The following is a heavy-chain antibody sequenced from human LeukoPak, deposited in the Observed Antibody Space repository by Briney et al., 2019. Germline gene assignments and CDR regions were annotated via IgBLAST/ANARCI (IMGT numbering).Heavy chain of an antibody. Sequence: SETLSLTCTVSGGSISASSYNWGWIPQPPGQGLEWIATIYYSGTTYYNPSLKSRVTISVDTSKNQFSLNLSSVTAADTAVYYCARRGSGSRGDFDYWGQGTLVTVSS. CDR1: GGSISASSYN. D-gene: IGHD2-15*01. J-gene: IGHJ4*02. CDR2: IYYSGTT. CDR3: ARRGSGSRGDFDY. V-gene: IGHV4-39*01.